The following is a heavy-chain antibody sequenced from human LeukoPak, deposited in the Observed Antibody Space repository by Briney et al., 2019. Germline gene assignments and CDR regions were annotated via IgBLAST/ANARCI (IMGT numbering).Heavy chain of an antibody. CDR3: ARENLAAAADY. Sequence: GGSLRLSCAASEFTFSAYWMHWVRQAPGKGLVWVSRIRGDGSMTNYADSVKGRFTISRDNAKNTLYLQMNSLRLEDTAVYYRARENLAAAADYWGQGTVVTVSS. V-gene: IGHV3-74*01. CDR2: IRGDGSMT. D-gene: IGHD6-25*01. J-gene: IGHJ4*02. CDR1: EFTFSAYW.